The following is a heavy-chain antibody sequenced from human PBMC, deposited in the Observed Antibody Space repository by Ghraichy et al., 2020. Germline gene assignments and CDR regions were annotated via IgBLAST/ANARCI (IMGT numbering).Heavy chain of an antibody. V-gene: IGHV4-34*01. CDR2: INHSGST. Sequence: SETLSLTCAVYGGSFSGYYWSWIRQPPGKGLEWIGEINHSGSTNYNPSLKSRVTISVDTSKNQFSLKLSSVTAADTAVYYCARGLSIYYYYYMDVWGKGTTVTVSS. J-gene: IGHJ6*03. D-gene: IGHD2/OR15-2a*01. CDR3: ARGLSIYYYYYMDV. CDR1: GGSFSGYY.